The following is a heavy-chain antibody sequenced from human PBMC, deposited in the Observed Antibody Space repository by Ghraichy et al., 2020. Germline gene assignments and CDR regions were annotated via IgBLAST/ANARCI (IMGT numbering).Heavy chain of an antibody. CDR1: GGSISSYY. J-gene: IGHJ4*02. Sequence: SETLSLTCTVSGGSISSYYWSWIRQPPGKGLEWIGYIYTSGSTNYNPSLKSRVTISVDTSKNRFSLKLSSVTAADTAVYYCARSDSTLFDYWGQGTLVTVSS. D-gene: IGHD5-18*01. CDR2: IYTSGST. V-gene: IGHV4-4*09. CDR3: ARSDSTLFDY.